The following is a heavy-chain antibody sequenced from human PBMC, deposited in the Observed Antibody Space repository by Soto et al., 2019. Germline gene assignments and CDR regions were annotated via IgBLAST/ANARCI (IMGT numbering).Heavy chain of an antibody. CDR2: ISFDGSNQ. V-gene: IGHV3-30-3*01. J-gene: IGHJ6*02. Sequence: QVQLVESGGGVVQPGRSLRLSCAASGFTFSSYNMEWVRQAPGKGLEWVTVISFDGSNQYYADSVKGRFTISRDNSRNTVFLKMNSLRDEDTAVYYCAREVGTFYYHYGMDVWGQGTTVTVSS. CDR1: GFTFSSYN. D-gene: IGHD2-21*02. CDR3: AREVGTFYYHYGMDV.